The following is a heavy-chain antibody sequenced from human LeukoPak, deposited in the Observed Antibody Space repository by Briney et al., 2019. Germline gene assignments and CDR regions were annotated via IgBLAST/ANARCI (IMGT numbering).Heavy chain of an antibody. CDR2: INHSGST. D-gene: IGHD2-15*01. CDR1: GGSFSGYY. CDR3: ARECSGGSCLDY. V-gene: IGHV4-34*01. Sequence: PSETLSLTCAVYGGSFSGYYWSWIRQPPGKGLEWIGEINHSGSTNYNPSLKSRVTISVDTSKNQFSLKLSSVTAADTAVYYCARECSGGSCLDYWGQGTLVTVSP. J-gene: IGHJ4*02.